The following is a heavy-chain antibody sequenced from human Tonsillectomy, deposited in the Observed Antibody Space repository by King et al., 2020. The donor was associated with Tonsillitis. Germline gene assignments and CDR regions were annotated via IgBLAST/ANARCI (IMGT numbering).Heavy chain of an antibody. CDR1: GGTFSSYA. CDR3: ARDGYYYDSCGYYNTVYEY. Sequence: QLVQSGAEVKKPGSSVKVSCKASGGTFSSYAISWVRQAPGQGLEWMGGVIPIFGTANYAQKFQGRVTIIADESTSTVYMELSSLRSEDTAVYYCARDGYYYDSCGYYNTVYEYWGQGTLVTVSS. J-gene: IGHJ4*02. CDR2: VIPIFGTA. V-gene: IGHV1-69*01. D-gene: IGHD3-22*01.